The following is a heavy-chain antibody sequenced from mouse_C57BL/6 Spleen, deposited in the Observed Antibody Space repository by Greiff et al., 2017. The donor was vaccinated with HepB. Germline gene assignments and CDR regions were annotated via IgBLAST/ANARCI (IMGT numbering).Heavy chain of an antibody. D-gene: IGHD2-4*01. J-gene: IGHJ4*01. CDR3: ARLDYDGAMDY. V-gene: IGHV3-6*01. Sequence: EVQRVESGPGLVKPSQSLSLTCSVTGYSITSGYYWNWIRQFPGNKLEWMGYISYDGSNNYNPSLKNRISITRDTSKNQFFLKLNSVTTEDTATYYCARLDYDGAMDYWGQGTSVTVSS. CDR2: ISYDGSN. CDR1: GYSITSGYY.